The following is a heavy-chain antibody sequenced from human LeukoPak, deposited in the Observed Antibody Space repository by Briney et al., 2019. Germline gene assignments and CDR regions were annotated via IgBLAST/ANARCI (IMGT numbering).Heavy chain of an antibody. CDR3: TRSLPGGAAGRDY. J-gene: IGHJ4*02. CDR1: GFTFGDFA. D-gene: IGHD3-10*01. V-gene: IGHV3-49*04. Sequence: GGSLRLSCAASGFTFGDFAMGWVRQAPGKGLEWVGFIRRKAYGGTTEYAASVKGRFTISRDDSKSIAHLQMNSLKTEDTAVYYCTRSLPGGAAGRDYWGQGTLVTVSS. CDR2: IRRKAYGGTT.